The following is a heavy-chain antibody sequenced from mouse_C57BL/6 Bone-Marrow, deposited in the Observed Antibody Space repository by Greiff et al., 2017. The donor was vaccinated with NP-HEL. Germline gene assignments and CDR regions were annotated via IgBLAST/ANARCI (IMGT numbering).Heavy chain of an antibody. Sequence: EVQLHQSGAALVRPGASVKLSCTASGFNIKDYYMPWVKQRPEQGLAWIGWIDPENGDTEYASKFQGKATITADTSSNTAYLQLSSLTSEDTAVYYCTTATTVVNFDYWGQGTTLTVSS. D-gene: IGHD1-1*01. V-gene: IGHV14-4*01. CDR2: IDPENGDT. CDR1: GFNIKDYY. CDR3: TTATTVVNFDY. J-gene: IGHJ2*01.